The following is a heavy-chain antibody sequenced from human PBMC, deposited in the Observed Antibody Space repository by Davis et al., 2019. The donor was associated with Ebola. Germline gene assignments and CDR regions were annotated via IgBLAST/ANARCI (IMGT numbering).Heavy chain of an antibody. J-gene: IGHJ4*02. V-gene: IGHV3-30*03. D-gene: IGHD6-19*01. CDR1: GFTFSSYA. Sequence: GESLKISCAASGFTFSSYAMSWVRQAPGKGLEWVAVISYDGSNKYYADSVKGRFTISRDNAKNSLYLQMNSLRAEDTAVYYCARGSGAVAGGYVGYWGQGTLVTVSS. CDR2: ISYDGSNK. CDR3: ARGSGAVAGGYVGY.